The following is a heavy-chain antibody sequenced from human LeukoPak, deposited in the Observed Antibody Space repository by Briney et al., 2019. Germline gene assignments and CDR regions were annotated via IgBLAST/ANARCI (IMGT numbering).Heavy chain of an antibody. J-gene: IGHJ4*02. D-gene: IGHD2-15*01. CDR2: ISYDGSNK. V-gene: IGHV3-30*19. CDR1: GFPFSSYG. CDR3: ANSERVVAATLDY. Sequence: GRSLRLSCAVSGFPFSSYGMHWVRQAPGKGLEWVAVISYDGSNKYYADSVKGRFTISRDNSKNTLYLQMNSLRAEDTAVYYCANSERVVAATLDYWGQGTLVTVSS.